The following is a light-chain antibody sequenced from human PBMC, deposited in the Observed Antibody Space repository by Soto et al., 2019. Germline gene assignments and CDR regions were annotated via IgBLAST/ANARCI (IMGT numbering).Light chain of an antibody. J-gene: IGKJ4*01. CDR3: QQYNVWPLP. Sequence: EIVMTQSPVTLSVSPGDRATLSCRASQSVNSNLAWYQHKPGQTPKLLIYVASTRATGIPARFIGSGSGTEFTLTISCLQSEDFAVYSCQQYNVWPLPFGGGTKVEFK. V-gene: IGKV3-15*01. CDR1: QSVNSN. CDR2: VAS.